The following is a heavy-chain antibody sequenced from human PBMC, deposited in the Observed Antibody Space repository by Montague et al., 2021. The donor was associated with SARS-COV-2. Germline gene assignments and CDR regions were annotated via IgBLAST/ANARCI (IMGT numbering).Heavy chain of an antibody. D-gene: IGHD1-26*01. Sequence: SETLSLTCTVSADSITNNYWTWIRQSPGQGLEWIGHITYRGSTTYNPSLTSRVTTSIDTSKNQFSLILKSVTGAETAVYYCARGGMYLSYWGQGTLVTVS. CDR2: ITYRGST. CDR1: ADSITNNY. V-gene: IGHV4-59*13. J-gene: IGHJ4*02. CDR3: ARGGMYLSY.